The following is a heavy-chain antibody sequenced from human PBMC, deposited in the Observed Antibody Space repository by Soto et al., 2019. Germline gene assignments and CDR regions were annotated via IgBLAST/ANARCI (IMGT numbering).Heavy chain of an antibody. V-gene: IGHV4-31*03. D-gene: IGHD3-10*01. Sequence: QVQLQESGPGLVKPSQTLSLTCTVSGGSINSGGYYWSWIRQYPGGGLEYMGYIYYRGSTYYNTSLRSRLTTSMDTSKNQFSLRLTSVTAADTAVYYCAREVFDSGTGWFDPWGQGTLVIVSS. CDR2: IYYRGST. CDR1: GGSINSGGYY. CDR3: AREVFDSGTGWFDP. J-gene: IGHJ5*02.